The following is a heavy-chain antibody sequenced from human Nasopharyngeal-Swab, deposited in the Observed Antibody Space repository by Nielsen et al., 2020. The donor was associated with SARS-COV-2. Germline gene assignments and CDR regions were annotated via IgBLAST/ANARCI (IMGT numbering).Heavy chain of an antibody. CDR2: IYYSGST. CDR3: ARERIAARLPDRWFDP. Sequence: RQAPGKGLEWIGYIYYSGSTNYNPSLKSRVTISVDTSKNQFSLKLSSVTAADTAVYYCARERIAARLPDRWFDPWGQGTLVTVSP. D-gene: IGHD6-6*01. V-gene: IGHV4-59*01. J-gene: IGHJ5*02.